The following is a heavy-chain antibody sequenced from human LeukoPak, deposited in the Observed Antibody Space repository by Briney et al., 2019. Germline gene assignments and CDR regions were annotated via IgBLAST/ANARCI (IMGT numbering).Heavy chain of an antibody. J-gene: IGHJ4*02. CDR1: GLTFSSFV. CDR3: AKVSCNGGTCSSFDY. D-gene: IGHD2-15*01. CDR2: ISGSGVYK. Sequence: PGGSLRLSCSASGLTFSSFVMSSVRQAPGKGLEWVSSISGSGVYKYYTDSVKGRFTISRDNSKNTLYVQMNSLRAEDTDVYYCAKVSCNGGTCSSFDYWGQGTLATVSS. V-gene: IGHV3-23*01.